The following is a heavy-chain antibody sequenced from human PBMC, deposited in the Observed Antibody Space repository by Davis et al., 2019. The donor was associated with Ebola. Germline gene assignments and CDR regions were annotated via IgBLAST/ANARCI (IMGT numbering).Heavy chain of an antibody. V-gene: IGHV4-59*01. D-gene: IGHD6-19*01. Sequence: PSETLSLTCTVSGGSISSYYWSWIRQPPGKGLEWIGYIYYSGSTNYNPSLKSRVTISVDTSKNQFSLKLSSVTAADTAVYYCARDRGSGRYGGSYYYYYGMDVWGKGTTVTVSS. CDR2: IYYSGST. CDR1: GGSISSYY. CDR3: ARDRGSGRYGGSYYYYYGMDV. J-gene: IGHJ6*04.